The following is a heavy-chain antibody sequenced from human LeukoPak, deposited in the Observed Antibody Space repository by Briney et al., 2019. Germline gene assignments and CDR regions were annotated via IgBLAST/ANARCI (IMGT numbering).Heavy chain of an antibody. D-gene: IGHD5-18*01. CDR1: GGSISSYY. V-gene: IGHV4-59*01. CDR2: IYYSGST. CDR3: ARSSPARVTY. J-gene: IGHJ4*02. Sequence: SETLSLTCTASGGSISSYYWNWIRQPPGKGLEWIGYIYYSGSTNYNPSLKSRVTISVDTSKNQFSLKLSSVTAADTAVYYCARSSPARVTYWGQGTLVTVSS.